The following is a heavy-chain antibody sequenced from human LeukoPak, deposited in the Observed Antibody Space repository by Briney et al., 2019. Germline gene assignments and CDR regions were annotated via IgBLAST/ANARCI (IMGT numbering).Heavy chain of an antibody. Sequence: GASVTVSCMASGGTFISYAISWVRQAPGQGREWMGGIIPIFGTANYAQKFQGRVTITADKSTSTAYMELSSLRSEDTAVYYCARDLRWAYGGGWFDPWGQGTLVTVSS. CDR2: IIPIFGTA. V-gene: IGHV1-69*06. CDR3: ARDLRWAYGGGWFDP. CDR1: GGTFISYA. J-gene: IGHJ5*02. D-gene: IGHD5-24*01.